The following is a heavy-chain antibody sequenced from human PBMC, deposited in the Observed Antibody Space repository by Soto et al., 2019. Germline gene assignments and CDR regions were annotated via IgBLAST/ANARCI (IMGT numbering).Heavy chain of an antibody. D-gene: IGHD6-19*01. CDR1: GFSLSSTRMA. CDR3: AHIVVAGLGYYFDY. V-gene: IGHV2-5*02. CDR2: IYWDDDK. J-gene: IGHJ4*02. Sequence: QITLKESGPTLVKPTQTLTLTCTFSGFSLSSTRMAVGWIRQPPGKALEWLALIYWDDDKRYSPFLKSRPTITKDTYKNQVVLTMSNMDPVDTARYYCAHIVVAGLGYYFDYWGQGTLVAVSS.